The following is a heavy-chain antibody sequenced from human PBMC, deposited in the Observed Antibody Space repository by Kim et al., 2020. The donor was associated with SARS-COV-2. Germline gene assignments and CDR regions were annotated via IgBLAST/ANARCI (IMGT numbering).Heavy chain of an antibody. V-gene: IGHV3-66*01. Sequence: GGSLRLSCAASGFTVSSNYMSWVRQAPGKGLEWVSVIYSGGSTYYADSVKGRFTISRDNSKNTLYLQMNSRRAEDTAVYYCARDSREQQLEHYYYYGMDVWGQGTTVTVSS. D-gene: IGHD6-13*01. CDR3: ARDSREQQLEHYYYYGMDV. CDR1: GFTVSSNY. CDR2: IYSGGST. J-gene: IGHJ6*02.